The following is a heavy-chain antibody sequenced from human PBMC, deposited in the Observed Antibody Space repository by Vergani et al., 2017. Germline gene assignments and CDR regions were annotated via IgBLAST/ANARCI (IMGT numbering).Heavy chain of an antibody. Sequence: QVQLQESGPGLVKPSETLSLTCTVSNDSVSNTFYYWGWIRQTPGKGLEWIGYIYSTGSTDYNPSLNSRVTMSVDTSKNQFSLKLRSVTAADTAVYFCARELSYYYGSGSDDYNPYYYEGMDVWGPGTTVTVSS. D-gene: IGHD3-10*01. V-gene: IGHV4-61*01. CDR1: NDSVSNTFYY. CDR2: IYSTGST. CDR3: ARELSYYYGSGSDDYNPYYYEGMDV. J-gene: IGHJ6*02.